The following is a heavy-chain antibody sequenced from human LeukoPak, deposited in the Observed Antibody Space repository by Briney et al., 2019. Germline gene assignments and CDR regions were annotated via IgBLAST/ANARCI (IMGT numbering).Heavy chain of an antibody. D-gene: IGHD6-19*01. CDR2: IIPIFGTA. CDR3: ARVGRTYGSSGWYYFDY. J-gene: IGHJ4*02. CDR1: GGTFSSYA. V-gene: IGHV1-69*01. Sequence: GSSVKVSCKASGGTFSSYAISWVRQAPGQGLEWMGGIIPIFGTANYAQKFQGRVTITADESTSTAYMELSSLRSEDTAVYYCARVGRTYGSSGWYYFDYWGQGTLVTVSS.